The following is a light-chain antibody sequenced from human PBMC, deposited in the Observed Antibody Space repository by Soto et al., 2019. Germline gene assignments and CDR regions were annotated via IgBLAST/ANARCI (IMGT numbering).Light chain of an antibody. J-gene: IGKJ1*01. Sequence: DIQMTQTHSTLSASVGDRVTITCRASQSISSWLAWYQQKPGKAPKLLIYKASSLESGVPSRFSGSGSGTEFTLTISSLQPDDFATYYCQQYNRGTFGQGTKVEIK. V-gene: IGKV1-5*03. CDR2: KAS. CDR3: QQYNRGT. CDR1: QSISSW.